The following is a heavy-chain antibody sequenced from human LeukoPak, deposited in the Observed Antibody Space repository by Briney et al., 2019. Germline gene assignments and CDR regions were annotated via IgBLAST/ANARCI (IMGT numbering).Heavy chain of an antibody. V-gene: IGHV3-66*04. CDR1: GFTVSSNY. D-gene: IGHD3-16*01. CDR2: IYDDGST. CDR3: TRLLVRRGEYDACDI. Sequence: QPGRSLRLSCAASGFTVSSNYMTWVRQAPDKGLEWVSVIYDDGSTYYADSVKGRFTISRDNSRNALYLQMNSLRAEDTAVYFCTRLLVRRGEYDACDIWGQGTLVTVSS. J-gene: IGHJ3*02.